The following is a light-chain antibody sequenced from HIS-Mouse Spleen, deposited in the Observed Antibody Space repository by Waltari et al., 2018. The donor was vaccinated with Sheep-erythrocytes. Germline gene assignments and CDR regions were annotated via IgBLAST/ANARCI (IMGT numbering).Light chain of an antibody. Sequence: QSALTQPRSVSGSPGQSVTISCTGTSSDVGGYNYVSWYQQHPGKAPKLMIYDVSKRTSGLPDRFSGSKSGNTASLTISGLQAEDEAVYYCCSYAGSYNHVFATGTKVTVL. CDR1: SSDVGGYNY. CDR2: DVS. CDR3: CSYAGSYNHV. V-gene: IGLV2-11*01. J-gene: IGLJ1*01.